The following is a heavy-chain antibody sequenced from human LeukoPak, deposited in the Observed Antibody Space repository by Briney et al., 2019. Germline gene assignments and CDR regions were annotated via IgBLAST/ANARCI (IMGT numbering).Heavy chain of an antibody. J-gene: IGHJ4*02. D-gene: IGHD5-12*01. CDR2: IYYSGNT. CDR1: GGTISSSSYY. CDR3: ARLLRGYNFGYEFRSIDY. V-gene: IGHV4-39*01. Sequence: SETLSLNCTVSGGTISSSSYYWGWIRQPPGKGLEWIGTIYYSGNTYYNSSLNSRLTISVDTSKNQFSLKLSSMTAADTAVYYCARLLRGYNFGYEFRSIDYRGQGTLVTVSS.